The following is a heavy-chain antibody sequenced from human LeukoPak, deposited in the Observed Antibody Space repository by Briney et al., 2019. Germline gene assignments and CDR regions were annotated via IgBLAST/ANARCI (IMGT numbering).Heavy chain of an antibody. J-gene: IGHJ5*02. V-gene: IGHV1-24*01. CDR1: GYTLTELS. Sequence: GASVKVSCKVSGYTLTELSMHWVRQAPGKGLEWMGGFDPEDGETIYAQMFQGRVTLTRDMSTSTDYLELSSLRSEDTAVYYCARDNSVRDEAWWFNPWGQGTLVTVSS. CDR2: FDPEDGET. CDR3: ARDNSVRDEAWWFNP. D-gene: IGHD5-24*01.